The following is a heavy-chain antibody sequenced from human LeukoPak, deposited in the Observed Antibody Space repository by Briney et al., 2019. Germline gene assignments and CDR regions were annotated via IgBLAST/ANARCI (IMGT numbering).Heavy chain of an antibody. J-gene: IGHJ4*02. CDR1: GFIFSDFS. D-gene: IGHD1-1*01. CDR2: IKHDASEK. V-gene: IGHV3-7*01. Sequence: AGGSLRLSCTASGFIFSDFSMTWVRQAPGKGLEWVANIKHDASEKYYAESMRGRVTISRDNAKHSLCLQIDSLTTEDTAIYFCARHNYYQFDYWGQGTLVTASS. CDR3: ARHNYYQFDY.